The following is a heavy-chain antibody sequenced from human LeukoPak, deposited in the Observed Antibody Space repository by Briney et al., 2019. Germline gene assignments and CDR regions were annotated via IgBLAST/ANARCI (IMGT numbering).Heavy chain of an antibody. J-gene: IGHJ6*02. D-gene: IGHD2-15*01. V-gene: IGHV1-18*01. CDR3: ARESPYCGGGTCYEYYYYGMDI. Sequence: GASVKVSCTASGYTFTSYGIRWVRQAPGQGLEWMGWISAYNGNTNYAQKLQGRVTVTTDTSTSTAYMELRSLRSDDTAVYYCARESPYCGGGTCYEYYYYGMDIWGQGTTVTVSS. CDR1: GYTFTSYG. CDR2: ISAYNGNT.